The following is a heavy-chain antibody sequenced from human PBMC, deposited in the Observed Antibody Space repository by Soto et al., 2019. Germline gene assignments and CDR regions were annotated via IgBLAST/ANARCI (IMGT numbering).Heavy chain of an antibody. D-gene: IGHD3-22*01. J-gene: IGHJ4*02. CDR2: IYYSGST. CDR1: GGSISSGGYY. CDR3: ARTPLALYSYDSSGPFDY. V-gene: IGHV4-31*03. Sequence: QVQLQESGPGLVKPSQTLSLTCTVSGGSISSGGYYWSWIRQHPGKGLEWIGYIYYSGSTYYNPSLKSRVTISVDTSKNQFSLKLSSVTAADTAVYYCARTPLALYSYDSSGPFDYWGQGTLVTVSS.